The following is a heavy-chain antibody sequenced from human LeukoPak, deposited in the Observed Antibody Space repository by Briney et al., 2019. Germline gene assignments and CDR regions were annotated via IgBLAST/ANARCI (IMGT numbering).Heavy chain of an antibody. CDR1: GGSISRYY. D-gene: IGHD3-3*01. CDR2: IKHSGST. Sequence: SETLSLTCTVSGGSISRYYWSWIRQPPGKGLEWIGEIKHSGSTNYNPSLKSRVTISVDTSKNQFSLKLSSVTAADTAVYYCARSGPLFWSGYYTRPGYYPEGYWGQGTLVTVSS. CDR3: ARSGPLFWSGYYTRPGYYPEGY. V-gene: IGHV4-34*01. J-gene: IGHJ4*02.